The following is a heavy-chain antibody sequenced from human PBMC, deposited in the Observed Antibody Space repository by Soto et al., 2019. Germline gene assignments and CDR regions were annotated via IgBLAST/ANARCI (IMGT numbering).Heavy chain of an antibody. CDR3: ARSSTRGSSWYVALGFWFDP. D-gene: IGHD6-13*01. Sequence: SETLSLTCTVSGGSISSYYWSWIRQPPGKGLEWIGYIYYSGSTNYNPSLKSRVTISVDTSKNQFSLKLSSVTAADTAVYYFARSSTRGSSWYVALGFWFDPWGQGTLVTVS. CDR1: GGSISSYY. CDR2: IYYSGST. V-gene: IGHV4-59*01. J-gene: IGHJ5*02.